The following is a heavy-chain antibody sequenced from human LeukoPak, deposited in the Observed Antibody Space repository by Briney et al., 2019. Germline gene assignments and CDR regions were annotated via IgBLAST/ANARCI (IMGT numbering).Heavy chain of an antibody. J-gene: IGHJ4*02. V-gene: IGHV3-30*04. D-gene: IGHD3-9*01. Sequence: GGSLRLSCAASGFTFNRHAMLWVRQAPGKGLERVAIISDDGSNKYHAESVKGRFTISRDNSKNRLYLQMNSLRAEDTAVYFCAREYFDGFARMVASGSALDFWGQGTLVTVSS. CDR2: ISDDGSNK. CDR1: GFTFNRHA. CDR3: AREYFDGFARMVASGSALDF.